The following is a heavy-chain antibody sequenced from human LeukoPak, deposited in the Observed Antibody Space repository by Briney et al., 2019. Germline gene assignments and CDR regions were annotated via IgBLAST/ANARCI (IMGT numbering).Heavy chain of an antibody. J-gene: IGHJ4*02. CDR3: ATDTMVRGVIIPYFDY. CDR2: FDPEDGET. CDR1: GYTLTELS. Sequence: GASVTVSCKVSGYTLTELSMHWVRQAPGKGLEWMGGFDPEDGETIYAQKFQGRVTMTEDTSTDTAYMELSSLRSEDTAVYYCATDTMVRGVIIPYFDYWGQGTLVTVSS. D-gene: IGHD3-10*01. V-gene: IGHV1-24*01.